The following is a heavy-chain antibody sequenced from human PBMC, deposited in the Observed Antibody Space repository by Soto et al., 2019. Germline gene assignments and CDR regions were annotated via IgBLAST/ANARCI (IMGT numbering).Heavy chain of an antibody. CDR2: IYHTGST. Sequence: NPSETLSLTCTVSGGSVNSDNYYWRWIRQPPGRGLDWIGYIYHTGSTNYNPSLNSRVTISVDTSRNQFSLKLNSVTAADTAVYYCAREFSNSPEAFDSWGQGTLVTVSS. D-gene: IGHD6-6*01. V-gene: IGHV4-61*01. CDR3: AREFSNSPEAFDS. CDR1: GGSVNSDNYY. J-gene: IGHJ4*02.